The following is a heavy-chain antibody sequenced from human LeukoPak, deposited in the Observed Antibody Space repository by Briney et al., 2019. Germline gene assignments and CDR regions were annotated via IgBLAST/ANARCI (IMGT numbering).Heavy chain of an antibody. CDR2: ISFDGGSK. V-gene: IGHV3-30-3*01. Sequence: GGSLRLSCAASGFTVSTYGMHWVRQAPGKGLEWVAVISFDGGSKNYADSVKNRFTISRDNSENTLYLQMNSLRAEDMAVYYCARGLGGTGPDSFDIWGQGTVVTVSS. J-gene: IGHJ3*02. CDR1: GFTVSTYG. CDR3: ARGLGGTGPDSFDI. D-gene: IGHD1-1*01.